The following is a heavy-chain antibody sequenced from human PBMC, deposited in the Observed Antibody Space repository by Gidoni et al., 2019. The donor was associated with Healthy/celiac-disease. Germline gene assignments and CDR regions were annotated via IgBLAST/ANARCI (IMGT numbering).Heavy chain of an antibody. V-gene: IGHV3-74*01. D-gene: IGHD1-26*01. J-gene: IGHJ4*02. CDR1: GFPFISYW. CDR2: INSDGSST. Sequence: EVQLVESGGVLVQPGGSLRLPSASSGFPFISYWMHWVRQAPGKGLVWVSRINSDGSSTSYADSVKGRFTISRDNAKNTLYLQMNRLRAEDTAVYYCASSPLITTTIIHWGQGTLVTVSS. CDR3: ASSPLITTTIIH.